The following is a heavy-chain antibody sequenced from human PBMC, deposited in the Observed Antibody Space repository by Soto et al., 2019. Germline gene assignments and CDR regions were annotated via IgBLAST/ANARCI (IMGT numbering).Heavy chain of an antibody. CDR3: GRAAYSSGWYYFDH. J-gene: IGHJ4*02. CDR1: GFTFNSYA. CDR2: IWFDGSNK. V-gene: IGHV3-33*01. Sequence: GGSLRLSCAASGFTFNSYAMHWVRQAPGKGLEWMAVIWFDGSNKDYADSVKGRFTISRDNSKNTLYLQMNSLSAEDTAVYYCGRAAYSSGWYYFDHWGQGTLVTVSS. D-gene: IGHD6-19*01.